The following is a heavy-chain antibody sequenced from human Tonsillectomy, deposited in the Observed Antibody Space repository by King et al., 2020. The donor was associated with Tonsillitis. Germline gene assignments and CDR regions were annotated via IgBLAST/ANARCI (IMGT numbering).Heavy chain of an antibody. D-gene: IGHD6-19*01. Sequence: VQLVQSGGGLVKPGGSLRLSCAASGFTFSDYYMSWIRQAPGKGLEWVSYISSSSSFTNYADSVKGRFTISKDNAKNSLFLQMNSLRAGDTAVYYCARAGQWLVQAFDIWGQGTMVTVSS. J-gene: IGHJ3*02. V-gene: IGHV3-11*05. CDR2: ISSSSSFT. CDR1: GFTFSDYY. CDR3: ARAGQWLVQAFDI.